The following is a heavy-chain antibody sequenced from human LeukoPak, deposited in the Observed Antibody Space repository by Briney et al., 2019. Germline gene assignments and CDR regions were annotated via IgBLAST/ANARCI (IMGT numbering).Heavy chain of an antibody. V-gene: IGHV3-48*04. J-gene: IGHJ4*02. CDR1: GFTFSSYS. CDR2: ISSSSSTI. Sequence: GGSLRLSCAASGFTFSSYSIDWVRQAPGKGLKWLSYISSSSSTIYFADSVKGRFTISRDNAKNSAYLHMNSLRAEDTAVYYCARVWSSGYTKDYWGQGTLVTVS. D-gene: IGHD3-22*01. CDR3: ARVWSSGYTKDY.